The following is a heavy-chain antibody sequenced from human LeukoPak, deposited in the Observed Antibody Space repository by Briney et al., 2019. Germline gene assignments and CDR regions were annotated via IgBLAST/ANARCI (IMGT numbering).Heavy chain of an antibody. CDR2: ISAYNGYT. CDR1: GYTFTSYG. V-gene: IGHV1-18*01. J-gene: IGHJ6*02. CDR3: VREVTMVRGVITFYHYNGMDV. D-gene: IGHD3-10*01. Sequence: GASVKVSCKASGYTFTSYGISWVRQAPGQGLEWMGWISAYNGYTNYARNFQGRVTMTTDASTSTAYMELRSLRSDDTAVYYCVREVTMVRGVITFYHYNGMDVWGQGTAVTVSS.